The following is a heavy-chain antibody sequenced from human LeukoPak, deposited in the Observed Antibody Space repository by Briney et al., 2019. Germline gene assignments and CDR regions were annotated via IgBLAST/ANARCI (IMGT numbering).Heavy chain of an antibody. CDR2: ISSSSSYI. CDR3: ARRAGAYSHPYDY. D-gene: IGHD4/OR15-4a*01. Sequence: GGSLRLSCAASGFTFSSYSMNWVRQAPGKGLEWVSSISSSSSYIYYADSVKGRFTISRDNSKNTLYLQMNSLRAEDTSVYYCARRAGAYSHPYDYWGQGTLVTVSS. V-gene: IGHV3-21*04. CDR1: GFTFSSYS. J-gene: IGHJ4*02.